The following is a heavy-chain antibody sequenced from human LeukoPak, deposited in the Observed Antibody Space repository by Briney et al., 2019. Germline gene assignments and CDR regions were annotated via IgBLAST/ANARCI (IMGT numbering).Heavy chain of an antibody. D-gene: IGHD5-18*01. CDR2: IWYDGSNK. CDR1: GFTFSSYG. V-gene: IGHV3-33*01. CDR3: AREENGYSYGYAYYFDY. J-gene: IGHJ4*02. Sequence: HPGGSLRLSSAASGFTFSSYGMHWVRQAPGKGLEWVAVIWYDGSNKYYADSVKGRFTISRDNSKNTLYLQMNSLRAEDTAVYYCAREENGYSYGYAYYFDYWGQGTLVTVSS.